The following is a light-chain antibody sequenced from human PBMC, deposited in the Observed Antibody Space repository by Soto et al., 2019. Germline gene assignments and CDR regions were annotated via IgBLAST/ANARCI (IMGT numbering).Light chain of an antibody. J-gene: IGKJ2*01. CDR1: QSLVHSNGKTY. CDR2: KIS. CDR3: LQTTHFPMS. V-gene: IGKV2-24*01. Sequence: EIVMTQTPLSSPVTLGQPASISCRSTQSLVHSNGKTYLSWLQQRPGQPPRLLISKISDRFSGVPDRFSGSGAGTDFTLQISRVEAEDVGVYYCLQTTHFPMSFGQGTKLEIK.